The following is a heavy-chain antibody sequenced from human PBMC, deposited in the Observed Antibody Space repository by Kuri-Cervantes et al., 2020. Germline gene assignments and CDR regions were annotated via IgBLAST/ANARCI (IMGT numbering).Heavy chain of an antibody. CDR2: IRSSSSTI. CDR3: ARVRFGDYANDY. J-gene: IGHJ4*02. D-gene: IGHD3-10*01. V-gene: IGHV3-48*01. Sequence: GESLKISCAASGFTFSNYNMNWVRQAPGKGLEWVSYIRSSSSTIYYVDSVKGRFTISRDNSKNTLYLQMGSLRAEDTAVYYCARVRFGDYANDYWGQGTLVTVSS. CDR1: GFTFSNYN.